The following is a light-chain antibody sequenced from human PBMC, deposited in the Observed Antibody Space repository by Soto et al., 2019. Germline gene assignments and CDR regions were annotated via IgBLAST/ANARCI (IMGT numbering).Light chain of an antibody. CDR2: AAS. J-gene: IGKJ4*01. CDR1: QGISNY. CDR3: QKYNSAPLT. V-gene: IGKV1-27*01. Sequence: DIQMTQSPSSLSASVGDRVTITCRASQGISNYLVWYQQKPGKAPELLIYAASTLQSGVPSRISGSGSGTDFTLTISSLQPEDVAIYYCQKYNSAPLTFGGGTKVEIK.